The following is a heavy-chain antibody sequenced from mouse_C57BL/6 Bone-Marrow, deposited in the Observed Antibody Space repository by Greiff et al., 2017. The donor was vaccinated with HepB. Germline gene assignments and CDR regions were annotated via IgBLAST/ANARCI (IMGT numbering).Heavy chain of an antibody. CDR2: IYPGDGAS. D-gene: IGHD1-1*01. J-gene: IGHJ4*01. CDR1: GYAFSSYW. CDR3: ANYYYSSYGYYEMDY. Sequence: QVQLQQSGPELVKPGASVKISCTASGYAFSSYWMNWVQQGPGKGLEWIGRIYPGDGASNYNGKFKGKATLTADKTSSTAYMQLSSLTSEATAVYLCANYYYSSYGYYEMDYWGQGTSVTVSS. V-gene: IGHV1-82*01.